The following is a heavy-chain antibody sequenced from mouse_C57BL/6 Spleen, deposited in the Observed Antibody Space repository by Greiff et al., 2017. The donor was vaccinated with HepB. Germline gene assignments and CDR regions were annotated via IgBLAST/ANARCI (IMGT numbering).Heavy chain of an antibody. V-gene: IGHV1-64*01. D-gene: IGHD1-1*01. CDR3: ASAYGSSYPYFDY. CDR1: GYTFTSYW. J-gene: IGHJ2*01. Sequence: QVQLQQPGAELVKPGASVKLSCKASGYTFTSYWMHWVKQRPGQGLEWIGMIHPNSGSTNYNEKFKSKATLTVDKSSSTAYMQLSSLTSEDSAVYYCASAYGSSYPYFDYWGQGTTLTVSS. CDR2: IHPNSGST.